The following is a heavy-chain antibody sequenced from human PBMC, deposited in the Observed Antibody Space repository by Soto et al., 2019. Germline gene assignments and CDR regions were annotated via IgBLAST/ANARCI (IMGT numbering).Heavy chain of an antibody. CDR2: IYYSGST. J-gene: IGHJ6*02. V-gene: IGHV4-59*01. D-gene: IGHD4-17*01. Sequence: QVQLQESGPGLVKPSETLSLTCTVSSGTISSYYWSWIRQPPGKGLEWIGYIYYSGSTNYNPSLKSRVTVSVDTSKIQCSLKLSSVPAADTAVYYCARVNGWIYGDYSYYGMDVWGQGTTVTVSS. CDR1: SGTISSYY. CDR3: ARVNGWIYGDYSYYGMDV.